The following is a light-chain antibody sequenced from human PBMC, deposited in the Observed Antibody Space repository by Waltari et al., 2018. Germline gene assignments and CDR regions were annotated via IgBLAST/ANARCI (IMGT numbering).Light chain of an antibody. CDR1: QSIS. J-gene: IGKJ4*01. CDR2: DAS. V-gene: IGKV3-20*01. Sequence: EIVLTQSPGTLSLSPGETATLSCRASQSISLAWYQQKPGQAPILLIHDASKRATGIPDRFSGSGSGTDFTLTISRLEPEDFAMYYCQQFDRSPPVTFGGGTKVEIK. CDR3: QQFDRSPPVT.